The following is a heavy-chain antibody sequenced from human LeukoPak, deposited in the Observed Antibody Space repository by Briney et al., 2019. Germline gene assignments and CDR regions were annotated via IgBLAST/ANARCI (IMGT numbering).Heavy chain of an antibody. J-gene: IGHJ6*02. D-gene: IGHD2-2*01. Sequence: PGGSLRLSCAATGFTFSDYYMSWIRQAPGKGLEWVSYISSSGSTIYYADSVKGRFTISRDNAKNSLYLQMNSLRAEDTAVYYCARELPDILVVPAAIAPAYYYYGMDVWGQGTTVTVSS. CDR1: GFTFSDYY. V-gene: IGHV3-11*01. CDR3: ARELPDILVVPAAIAPAYYYYGMDV. CDR2: ISSSGSTI.